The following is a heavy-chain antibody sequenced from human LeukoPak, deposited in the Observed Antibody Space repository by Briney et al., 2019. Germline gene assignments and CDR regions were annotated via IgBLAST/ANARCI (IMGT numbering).Heavy chain of an antibody. CDR3: AKDWTSHNGVYDCLDF. CDR2: IGGPGET. J-gene: IGHJ4*02. CDR1: GFSFDVHA. Sequence: GGSLRLSCAASGFSFDVHAMTWVRQAPGKGPEWVTTIGGPGETFYADSVRGRFTISRDNSRYTLYLQMNRLRAEDSALYYCAKDWTSHNGVYDCLDFWGQGTQVTVSS. D-gene: IGHD3-16*01. V-gene: IGHV3-23*01.